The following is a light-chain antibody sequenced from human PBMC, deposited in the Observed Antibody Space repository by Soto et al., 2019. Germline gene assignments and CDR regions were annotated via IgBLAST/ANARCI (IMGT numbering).Light chain of an antibody. Sequence: QSALTQPASVSGSPGQSITISCTGTSSDVGSYNLVTWYQQHPGKAPKLMIYEVTKRPSGVSNRFSGSKYGNTASLTISGLQAEDEADYYCCSYAGSGTYVFGTGTKVTVL. J-gene: IGLJ1*01. CDR3: CSYAGSGTYV. V-gene: IGLV2-23*02. CDR2: EVT. CDR1: SSDVGSYNL.